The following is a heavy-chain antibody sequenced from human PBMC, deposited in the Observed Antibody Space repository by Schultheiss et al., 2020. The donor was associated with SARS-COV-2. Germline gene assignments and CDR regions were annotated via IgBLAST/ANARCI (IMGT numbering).Heavy chain of an antibody. V-gene: IGHV3-15*01. J-gene: IGHJ4*02. D-gene: IGHD2-15*01. CDR3: TGGAGSDY. CDR1: GFTFSSYW. CDR2: IKDKTDGGTT. Sequence: GGSLRLSCAASGFTFSSYWMGWVRQAPGKGLEWVGRIKDKTDGGTTDYAAPVKGRFAMSRDDSKNTLYLQMDSLKTEDTALYYCTGGAGSDYWGQGTLVTVSS.